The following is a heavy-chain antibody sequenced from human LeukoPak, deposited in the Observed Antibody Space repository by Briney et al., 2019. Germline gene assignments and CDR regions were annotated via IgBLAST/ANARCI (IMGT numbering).Heavy chain of an antibody. V-gene: IGHV4-31*03. J-gene: IGHJ4*02. D-gene: IGHD5-18*01. Sequence: SETPSLTCTVSGGSISSGGYYWSWIRQHPGKGLEWIGYIYYSGSTYYNPSLKSRVTISVDTSKNQFSLKLSSVTAADTAVYYCARGDAAMGFDYWGQGTLVTVSS. CDR1: GGSISSGGYY. CDR3: ARGDAAMGFDY. CDR2: IYYSGST.